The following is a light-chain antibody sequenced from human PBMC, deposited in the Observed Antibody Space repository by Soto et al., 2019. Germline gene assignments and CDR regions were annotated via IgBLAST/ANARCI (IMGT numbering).Light chain of an antibody. CDR2: EAT. CDR3: ISYTSSSTSYV. CDR1: SNDVGRYNL. Sequence: QSALTQPASVSGSPEQSITISCTGTSNDVGRYNLVSWYQQHPGKAPKVMIYEATKRPSGVSNRFSGSKSGNTASLTISGLQAEDEADYYCISYTSSSTSYVFGTGTKLTVL. J-gene: IGLJ1*01. V-gene: IGLV2-14*02.